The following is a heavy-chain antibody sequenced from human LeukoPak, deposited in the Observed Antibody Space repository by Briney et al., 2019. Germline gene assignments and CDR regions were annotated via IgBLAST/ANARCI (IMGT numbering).Heavy chain of an antibody. J-gene: IGHJ4*02. CDR3: ARVFGEGPDY. V-gene: IGHV3-21*01. D-gene: IGHD3-10*02. CDR2: ISSSSSYI. Sequence: PGGSLRLSCAASGFTFSSYSMNWVRQAPEKGLEWVSSISSSSSYIYYADSVKGRFTISRDNAKNSLYLQMNSLRAEDTAVYYCARVFGEGPDYWGQGTLVTVSS. CDR1: GFTFSSYS.